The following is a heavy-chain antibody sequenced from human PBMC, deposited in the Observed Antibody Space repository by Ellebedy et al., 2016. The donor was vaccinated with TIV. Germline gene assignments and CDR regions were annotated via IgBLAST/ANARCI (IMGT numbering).Heavy chain of an antibody. V-gene: IGHV3-23*01. Sequence: GESLKISCAASGFTFANYAMTWVRQVPGKGLEWFSSIRGRDGRTSYTDSAKGRFTNSRDNSKNTLFLQMNNLRVEDTAMYYCARDDALDGGYLDSWGQGTLVTVSS. CDR1: GFTFANYA. D-gene: IGHD3-16*01. CDR3: ARDDALDGGYLDS. CDR2: IRGRDGRT. J-gene: IGHJ4*02.